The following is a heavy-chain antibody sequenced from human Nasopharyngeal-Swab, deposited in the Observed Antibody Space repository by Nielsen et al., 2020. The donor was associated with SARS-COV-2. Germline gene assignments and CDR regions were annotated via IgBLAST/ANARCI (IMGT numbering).Heavy chain of an antibody. CDR1: GDTFTNSA. Sequence: SVKVSCKTSGDTFTNSAISWVRQAPGQGLEWMGGIVPALGLPNYAQKFRGRVTISADRSTTTSYLELSSLRSEDTAIYYCAQISITPLGLVVSGLGIWGQGTTVTVSS. V-gene: IGHV1-69*10. CDR2: IVPALGLP. D-gene: IGHD3/OR15-3a*01. CDR3: AQISITPLGLVVSGLGI. J-gene: IGHJ6*02.